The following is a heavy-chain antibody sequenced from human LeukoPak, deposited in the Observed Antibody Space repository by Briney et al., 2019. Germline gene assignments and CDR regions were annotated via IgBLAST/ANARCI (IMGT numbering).Heavy chain of an antibody. D-gene: IGHD2-15*01. Sequence: ASVTVSCKASGYTFTSYGISWVRQAPGQGLEGMGWISAYNGNTNYAQKLQGRVTMTTDTSTSTAYMELRSLRSDDTAVYYCARAGYCSGGSCYSDFDYWGQGTLVTVSS. CDR2: ISAYNGNT. V-gene: IGHV1-18*01. CDR1: GYTFTSYG. CDR3: ARAGYCSGGSCYSDFDY. J-gene: IGHJ4*02.